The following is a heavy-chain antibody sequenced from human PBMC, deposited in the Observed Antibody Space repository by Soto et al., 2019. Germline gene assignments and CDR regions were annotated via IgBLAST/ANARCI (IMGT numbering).Heavy chain of an antibody. Sequence: ASVKVSCKASGYTFTSYAMHWVRQAPGQRLEWMGWINAGNGNTKYSQKFQGRVTITRDTSASTAYMELSSLRSEDTAVYYCARDQDVDIVVVPAAKVDWFDPWGQGTLVTVSS. CDR3: ARDQDVDIVVVPAAKVDWFDP. CDR2: INAGNGNT. V-gene: IGHV1-3*01. J-gene: IGHJ5*02. D-gene: IGHD2-2*03. CDR1: GYTFTSYA.